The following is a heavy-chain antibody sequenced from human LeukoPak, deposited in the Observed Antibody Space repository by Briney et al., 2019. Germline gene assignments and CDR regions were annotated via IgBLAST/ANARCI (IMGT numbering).Heavy chain of an antibody. J-gene: IGHJ2*01. CDR2: IYPGDSDT. CDR1: GYSFTSYW. Sequence: GESLKISCKGSGYSFTSYWIGWVRQMPGKGLEWMGIIYPGDSDTRYSPSFQGQVTISADKSISTAYLQWSSLKASDTAMYYCARGESYYDSSGYPKSYHPFDLWGRGTLVTVSS. CDR3: ARGESYYDSSGYPKSYHPFDL. D-gene: IGHD3-22*01. V-gene: IGHV5-51*01.